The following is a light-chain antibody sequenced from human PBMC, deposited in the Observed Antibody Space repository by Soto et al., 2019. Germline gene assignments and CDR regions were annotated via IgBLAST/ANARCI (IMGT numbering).Light chain of an antibody. Sequence: DIPMTQSPSSLSASVGDRFTITCRASQGISSSLAWYQQKPGKVPKLLIYAASTLQSGVPSRFSGSGSGTDFTLTISSLQPEDVATYYCQNYNSAPGTFGQGTKVEIK. J-gene: IGKJ1*01. CDR3: QNYNSAPGT. CDR1: QGISSS. CDR2: AAS. V-gene: IGKV1-27*01.